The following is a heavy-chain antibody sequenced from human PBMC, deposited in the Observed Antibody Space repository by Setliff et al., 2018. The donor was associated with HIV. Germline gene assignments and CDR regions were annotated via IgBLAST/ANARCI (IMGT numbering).Heavy chain of an antibody. Sequence: SETLSLTCAVYGGSFSDYSWTWIRRPPGKGLEWIGEIHHSGRTDYNPSLTSRVTMSVDSSKNQFSLRLSSVAAADAAVYYCARGRCSGGTCSGRYSYLHIDVWGKGTTVTVSS. CDR1: GGSFSDYS. CDR2: IHHSGRT. J-gene: IGHJ6*03. CDR3: ARGRCSGGTCSGRYSYLHIDV. V-gene: IGHV4-34*01. D-gene: IGHD2-15*01.